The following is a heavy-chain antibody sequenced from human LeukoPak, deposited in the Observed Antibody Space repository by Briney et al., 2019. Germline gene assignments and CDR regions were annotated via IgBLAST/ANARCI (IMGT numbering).Heavy chain of an antibody. D-gene: IGHD3-22*01. CDR1: GCTFSSHG. CDR2: ISAYNGNT. Sequence: ASVKVSCKASGCTFSSHGYTWVRQAPGQGLEWMGWISAYNGNTDYAQKFQGRVTMTTDTSTSTAYRELRSLRSDDTAVYFCARAYYHDTSSYQGFDFWGQGTLVTVSS. CDR3: ARAYYHDTSSYQGFDF. J-gene: IGHJ4*02. V-gene: IGHV1-18*01.